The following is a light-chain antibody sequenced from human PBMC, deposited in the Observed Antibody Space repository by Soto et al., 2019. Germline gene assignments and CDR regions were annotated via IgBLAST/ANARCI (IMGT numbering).Light chain of an antibody. CDR1: SSDVGGYNY. CDR2: DVS. Sequence: QSVLTQPRSVSGSPGQPVTISCTGTSSDVGGYNYVSWYQQHPGKAPKLMIYDVSKRPSGVPDRFSGSKSGNTASLTISGLQAEDEADYYCCSYAGSYTLFGTATKVTVL. V-gene: IGLV2-11*01. J-gene: IGLJ1*01. CDR3: CSYAGSYTL.